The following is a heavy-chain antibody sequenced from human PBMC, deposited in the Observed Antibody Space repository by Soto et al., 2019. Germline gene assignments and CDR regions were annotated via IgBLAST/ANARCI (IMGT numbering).Heavy chain of an antibody. CDR1: GFSLSTSGMC. Sequence: SGPTLVNPTQTLTLTCTFSGFSLSTSGMCVSWIRQPPGKALEWLALIDWDDDKYYSTSLKTRLTISKDTSKNQVVLTMTNMDPVDTATYYCARLHGGSSSCYYYGMDVWGQGTTVTVSS. D-gene: IGHD6-6*01. CDR3: ARLHGGSSSCYYYGMDV. V-gene: IGHV2-70*01. J-gene: IGHJ6*02. CDR2: IDWDDDK.